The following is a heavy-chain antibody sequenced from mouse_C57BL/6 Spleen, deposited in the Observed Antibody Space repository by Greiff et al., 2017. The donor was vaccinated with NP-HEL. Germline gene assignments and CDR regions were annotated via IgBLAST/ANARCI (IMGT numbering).Heavy chain of an antibody. CDR3: ALSSGYPYYYAMDY. J-gene: IGHJ4*01. CDR2: IDPSDSYT. Sequence: QVQLQQPEAELVKPGASVKLSCKASGYTFTSYWMQWVKQRPGPGLEWIGEIDPSDSYTNYTQQFKGKATLTVDTSSSTAYMQLSSLTSEDSAVYYCALSSGYPYYYAMDYWGQGTSVTVSS. CDR1: GYTFTSYW. V-gene: IGHV1-50*01. D-gene: IGHD3-2*02.